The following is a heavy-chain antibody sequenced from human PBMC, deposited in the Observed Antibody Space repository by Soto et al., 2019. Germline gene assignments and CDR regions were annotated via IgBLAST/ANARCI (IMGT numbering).Heavy chain of an antibody. V-gene: IGHV1-18*04. J-gene: IGHJ2*01. CDR1: CYTFTTYG. CDR3: ARSYSYGSYWYFDL. D-gene: IGHD5-18*01. CDR2: ISVYNGNT. Sequence: SVKVSFKASCYTFTTYGISWVRQAPGQGLEWMGWISVYNGNTNYAERLQGRVTMTTDTSTSTVYMELWRLRSDDTAMYYCARSYSYGSYWYFDLWGRGTLVTVSS.